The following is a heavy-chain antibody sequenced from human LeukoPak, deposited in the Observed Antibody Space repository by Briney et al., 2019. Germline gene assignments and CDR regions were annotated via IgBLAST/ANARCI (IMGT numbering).Heavy chain of an antibody. D-gene: IGHD7-27*01. Sequence: PSQSLSLTCTVSGGSLNSGSYYWSWIRQPAGKGLEWIGRIYTSGSTNYNPSLKSRVTISVDTSKNQFSLKLSSVTAADTAVYYCARQNAGNPNGDDWFDPWGQGTLVTVSS. CDR2: IYTSGST. CDR1: GGSLNSGSYY. J-gene: IGHJ5*02. CDR3: ARQNAGNPNGDDWFDP. V-gene: IGHV4-61*02.